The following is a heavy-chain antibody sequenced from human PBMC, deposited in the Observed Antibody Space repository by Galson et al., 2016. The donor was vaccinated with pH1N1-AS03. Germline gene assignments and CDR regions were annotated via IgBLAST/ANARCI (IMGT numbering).Heavy chain of an antibody. J-gene: IGHJ4*02. CDR3: ARHREYQVLSSPMDV. CDR2: IYPVDSDT. Sequence: QSGAEVKKTGESLQISCKGSGYSFTNHWIAWVRQMPGKGLEWMGFIYPVDSDTRYSPSFQGQVTISADKSVTTAYLQWSSLKASDTAIYYCARHREYQVLSSPMDVWGQGTLVTVSS. CDR1: GYSFTNHW. D-gene: IGHD2-2*01. V-gene: IGHV5-51*01.